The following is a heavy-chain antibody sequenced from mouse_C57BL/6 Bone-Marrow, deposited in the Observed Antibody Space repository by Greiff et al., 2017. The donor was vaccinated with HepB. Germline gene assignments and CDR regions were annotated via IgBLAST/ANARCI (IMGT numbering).Heavy chain of an antibody. J-gene: IGHJ4*01. CDR2: IYPGSGST. V-gene: IGHV1-55*01. CDR1: GYTFTSYW. Sequence: QVQLQQPGAELVKPGASVKMSCKASGYTFTSYWITWVKQRPGQGLEWIGDIYPGSGSTNYNEKFKSKATLTVDTSTSTAYMQLSSLTSEDSAVYYCARGDYEYRYAKDYWGQGTSVTVSS. D-gene: IGHD2-4*01. CDR3: ARGDYEYRYAKDY.